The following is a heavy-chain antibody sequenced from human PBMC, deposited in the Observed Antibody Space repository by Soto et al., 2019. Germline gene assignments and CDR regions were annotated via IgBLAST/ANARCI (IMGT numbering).Heavy chain of an antibody. CDR3: ARDKDSSGYYLKKDAFDI. J-gene: IGHJ3*02. V-gene: IGHV1-18*01. Sequence: QVQLVQSGAEVKKPGASVKVSCKASGYTFTSYGISWVRQAPGQGLEWMGWISAYNGNTNYAQKLQGRVTMTTDTSTSTAYMELRSLRSDDTAVYYCARDKDSSGYYLKKDAFDIWGQGTMVTVSS. CDR1: GYTFTSYG. D-gene: IGHD3-22*01. CDR2: ISAYNGNT.